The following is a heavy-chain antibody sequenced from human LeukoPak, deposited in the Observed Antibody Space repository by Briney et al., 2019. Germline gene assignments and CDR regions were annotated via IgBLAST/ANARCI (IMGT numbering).Heavy chain of an antibody. CDR2: IYYSGST. D-gene: IGHD2-15*01. V-gene: IGHV4-39*07. CDR1: GGSISSSSYY. J-gene: IGHJ6*02. CDR3: ARSGVCSGGSCYSGYYGMDV. Sequence: SETLSLTCTVSGGSISSSSYYWGWIRQPPGKGLEWIGSIYYSGSTYYNPSLKSRVTISVDTSKNQFSLKLSSVTAADTAVYYCARSGVCSGGSCYSGYYGMDVWGQGTTVTVSS.